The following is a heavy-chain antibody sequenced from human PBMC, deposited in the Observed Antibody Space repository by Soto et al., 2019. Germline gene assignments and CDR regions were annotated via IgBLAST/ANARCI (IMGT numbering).Heavy chain of an antibody. J-gene: IGHJ4*02. Sequence: QVQLQESGPGPVKPSQTLSLTCTVSGGSISSGDYYWSWIRQPPGKGLEWIGYIYYSGSTYYNPSLKSRVTISVDTSKNQFSLKLRSVTAADTAVYYCARAPGGYSSSSGGGEFFDYWGQGTLVTVSS. CDR2: IYYSGST. D-gene: IGHD6-6*01. V-gene: IGHV4-30-4*01. CDR1: GGSISSGDYY. CDR3: ARAPGGYSSSSGGGEFFDY.